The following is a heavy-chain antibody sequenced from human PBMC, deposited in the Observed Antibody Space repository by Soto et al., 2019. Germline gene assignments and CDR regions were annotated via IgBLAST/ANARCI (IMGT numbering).Heavy chain of an antibody. V-gene: IGHV1-46*01. CDR1: GYISINYY. D-gene: IGHD4-17*01. CDR2: INPSGGTT. J-gene: IGHJ4*02. Sequence: QVQLLQSGAEVKKPGASVKVCCKASGYISINYYMHWVRQAPGQGLEWMGVINPSGGTTSYAQKFQGRVTMTRDTSTSTVYMELSSLRSDDMAVYYCARLATVTPPYYFDYWGQGTLVTVSS. CDR3: ARLATVTPPYYFDY.